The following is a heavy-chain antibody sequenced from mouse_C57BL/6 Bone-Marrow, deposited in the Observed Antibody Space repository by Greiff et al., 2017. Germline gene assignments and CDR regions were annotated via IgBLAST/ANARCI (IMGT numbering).Heavy chain of an antibody. CDR1: GFNIKDYY. CDR3: ARWGVYGYEVYAMDY. CDR2: IDPEDGET. D-gene: IGHD2-2*01. Sequence: VQLQQSGAELVKPGASVKLSCTASGFNIKDYYMHWVKQRTEQGLEWIGRIDPEDGETKYAPKFQGKATITADTSSNTAYLTLSSLAYENTAVYSCARWGVYGYEVYAMDYWGQGTSVTVSS. J-gene: IGHJ4*01. V-gene: IGHV14-2*01.